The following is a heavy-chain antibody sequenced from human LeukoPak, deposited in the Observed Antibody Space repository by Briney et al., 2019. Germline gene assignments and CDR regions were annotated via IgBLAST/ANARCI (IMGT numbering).Heavy chain of an antibody. J-gene: IGHJ4*02. CDR2: ISAYNGNT. V-gene: IGHV1-18*01. Sequence: ASVKVSCKASGYTFTSYGISWVRQAPGQGLEWMGWISAYNGNTNYAQKLQGRVTMTTDTSTSTAYMELRSLRSDDTAVYYCARDGIWRIVGATIDYWGQGTLVTVSS. CDR3: ARDGIWRIVGATIDY. CDR1: GYTFTSYG. D-gene: IGHD1-26*01.